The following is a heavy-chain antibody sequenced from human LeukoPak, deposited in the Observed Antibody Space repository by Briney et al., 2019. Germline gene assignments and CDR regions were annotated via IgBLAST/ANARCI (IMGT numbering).Heavy chain of an antibody. Sequence: QSGGSLRLSCAASGFTFSSYGMHWVRQAPGKGLEWVAVISYDGSNKYYADSVKGRFTISRDNSKNTLYLQMNSLRAEDTAVYYSAKDGGIGYGSGTYFDYWGQGTLVTVSS. CDR2: ISYDGSNK. V-gene: IGHV3-30*18. CDR3: AKDGGIGYGSGTYFDY. CDR1: GFTFSSYG. D-gene: IGHD3-10*01. J-gene: IGHJ4*02.